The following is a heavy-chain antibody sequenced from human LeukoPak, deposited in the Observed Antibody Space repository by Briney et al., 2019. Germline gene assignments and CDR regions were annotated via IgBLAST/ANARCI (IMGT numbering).Heavy chain of an antibody. Sequence: QPGGSLRLSCAASGFTFSNYAMHWVRQAPGKGLGWVAFIRHDGSSIYYADSVKGRFTISRDNSKNTLYLQMNSLIDEDTAVYYCAKTGFQWGEYFYYMDVWGKGTTVTVSS. V-gene: IGHV3-30*02. CDR1: GFTFSNYA. CDR2: IRHDGSSI. CDR3: AKTGFQWGEYFYYMDV. D-gene: IGHD1-14*01. J-gene: IGHJ6*03.